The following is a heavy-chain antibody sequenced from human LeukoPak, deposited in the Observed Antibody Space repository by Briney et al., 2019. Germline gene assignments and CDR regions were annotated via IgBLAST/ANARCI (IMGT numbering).Heavy chain of an antibody. CDR2: IKQGGSEI. CDR1: GFTFSRFW. D-gene: IGHD4-11*01. J-gene: IGHJ4*02. V-gene: IGHV3-7*01. CDR3: ARDRESESDSEGDY. Sequence: GWSLRLSCSASGFTFSRFWMSWVRQAPGKGLEYVALIKQGGSEIYHMDSVKGRFTISRDDATNSLYLQMNSLRVEDTALYYCARDRESESDSEGDYWGQRTLVTVSS.